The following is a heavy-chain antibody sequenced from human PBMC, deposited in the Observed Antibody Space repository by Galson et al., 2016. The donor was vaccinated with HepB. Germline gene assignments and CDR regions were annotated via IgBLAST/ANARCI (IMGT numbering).Heavy chain of an antibody. CDR2: ISSSGNTI. Sequence: VRQAPGKGLEWVSYISSSGNTIYYADSVKGRFTISRDNAKNSLYLQMNSQRAEDTAVYYCASYPGYFPGNWGQGTLVTVSS. V-gene: IGHV3-48*03. CDR3: ASYPGYFPGN. J-gene: IGHJ4*02. D-gene: IGHD3-9*01.